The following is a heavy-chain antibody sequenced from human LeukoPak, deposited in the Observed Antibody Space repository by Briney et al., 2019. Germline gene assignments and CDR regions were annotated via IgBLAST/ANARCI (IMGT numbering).Heavy chain of an antibody. CDR1: GFTFSSYS. Sequence: GGSLRLSCAASGFTFSSYSMNWVRQAPGKGLEWVSYISSASGSIYYADSVKGRFTISRDNAKNSLYLQMNSLRAEDTAVYYCAREGRYSSGWYGDYWGQGTLVTVSS. V-gene: IGHV3-48*04. D-gene: IGHD6-19*01. J-gene: IGHJ4*02. CDR3: AREGRYSSGWYGDY. CDR2: ISSASGSI.